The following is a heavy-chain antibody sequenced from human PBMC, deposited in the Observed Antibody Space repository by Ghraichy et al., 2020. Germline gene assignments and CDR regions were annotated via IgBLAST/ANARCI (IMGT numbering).Heavy chain of an antibody. J-gene: IGHJ6*02. D-gene: IGHD2-2*01. V-gene: IGHV4-59*01. CDR3: ARSDIVVVPAAPVEGYYYGMDV. Sequence: SQTLSLTCTVSGGSISSYYWSWIRQPPGKGLEWIGYIYYSGSTNYNPSLKSRVTISVDTSKNQFSLKLSSVTAADTAVYYCARSDIVVVPAAPVEGYYYGMDVWGQGTTVTVSS. CDR1: GGSISSYY. CDR2: IYYSGST.